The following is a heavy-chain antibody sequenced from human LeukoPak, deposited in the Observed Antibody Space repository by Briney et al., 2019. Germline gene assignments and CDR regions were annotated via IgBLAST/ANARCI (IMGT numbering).Heavy chain of an antibody. J-gene: IGHJ3*02. V-gene: IGHV4-38-2*02. CDR2: IYHSGNT. D-gene: IGHD5-18*01. CDR1: DYSISSGYY. Sequence: SETLSLTCTVSDYSISSGYYWGWIRQPPGEGLEWIGSIYHSGNTYYNPSLKSRVTVSVDTSKNQFSLKLRFVTAADTAVYYCARYTSMIAFHARGFDIWGQGTLVTVSS. CDR3: ARYTSMIAFHARGFDI.